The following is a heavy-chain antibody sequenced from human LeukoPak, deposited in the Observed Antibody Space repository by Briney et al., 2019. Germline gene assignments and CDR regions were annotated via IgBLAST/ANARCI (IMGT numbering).Heavy chain of an antibody. J-gene: IGHJ4*02. CDR2: IYYSGST. CDR1: GGSVSSYY. V-gene: IGHV4-59*08. D-gene: IGHD6-19*01. CDR3: ARQQSQWPGRYFDY. Sequence: SETLSLTCTVSGGSVSSYYWSWIRQPPGKGLEWIGYIYYSGSTNYNPSLKSRVTISVDTSKNQFSLKLSSVTAADTAVYYCARQQSQWPGRYFDYWGQGTLVTVSS.